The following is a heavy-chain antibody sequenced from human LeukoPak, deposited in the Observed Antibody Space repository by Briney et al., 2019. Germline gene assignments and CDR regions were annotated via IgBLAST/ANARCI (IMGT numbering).Heavy chain of an antibody. CDR1: GFSFADYT. CDR3: ATERFCYFDD. V-gene: IGHV3-43*01. D-gene: IGHD3-16*01. Sequence: GGSLRLSCAASGFSFADYTMHWVRQAPGKGLEWVSLITRDGGSTLYADSVKGRFTISRDTSKYSLFLQMNSLRTEDTALYYCATERFCYFDDWGQGTLVTVSS. CDR2: ITRDGGST. J-gene: IGHJ4*02.